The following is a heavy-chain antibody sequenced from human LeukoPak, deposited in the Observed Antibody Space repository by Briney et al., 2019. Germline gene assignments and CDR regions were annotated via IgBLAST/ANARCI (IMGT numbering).Heavy chain of an antibody. V-gene: IGHV1-2*02. CDR1: GYTFTDYY. CDR2: INPNDGDT. Sequence: ASVKVSCKASGYTFTDYYMHWVRQAPGQGFEWMGWINPNDGDTNYAQKFQGRVTMTRDTSISTAHLEVSRLRSGDTGVYYWARAKFLYCSSSTCLFDYWGQGTLVTVSS. J-gene: IGHJ4*02. CDR3: ARAKFLYCSSSTCLFDY. D-gene: IGHD2-2*01.